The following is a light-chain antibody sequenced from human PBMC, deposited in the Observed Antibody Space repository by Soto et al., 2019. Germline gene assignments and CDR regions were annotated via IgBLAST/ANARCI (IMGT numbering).Light chain of an antibody. CDR1: QSIGSW. CDR3: QQYNSYSS. V-gene: IGKV1-5*03. CDR2: KAS. J-gene: IGKJ1*01. Sequence: DIQMTQSPSTLSASVGDRVTITCRASQSIGSWLAWFQQKPGKAPKVLIYKASSLESGVPSRFSGSGSGTEFTLTIISLQPDDFATYYCQQYNSYSSFGQGTKLEIK.